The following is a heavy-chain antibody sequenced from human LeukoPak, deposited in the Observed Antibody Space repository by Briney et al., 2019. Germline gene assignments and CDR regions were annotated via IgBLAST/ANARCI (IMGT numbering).Heavy chain of an antibody. CDR2: IRTKVNSYAT. D-gene: IGHD1-26*01. CDR1: GLTFCGST. Sequence: RGSLKLFCEASGLTFCGSTMHLGRQASGKRPELVGRIRTKVNSYATAYAASVKGRFNISRDDSKNTAYLQMNSLKTEDTAVYYCTRSAGGTFDYWGQGTLVTVSS. CDR3: TRSAGGTFDY. J-gene: IGHJ4*02. V-gene: IGHV3-73*01.